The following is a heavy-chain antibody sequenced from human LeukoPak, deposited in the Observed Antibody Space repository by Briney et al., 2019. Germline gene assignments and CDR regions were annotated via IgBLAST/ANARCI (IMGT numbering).Heavy chain of an antibody. CDR1: GFTFSSYA. CDR3: AKDLGYCSSTSCYTIDP. D-gene: IGHD2-2*02. V-gene: IGHV3-23*01. Sequence: PGGSLRLSCAASGFTFSSYAMSWVRQAPGKGLEWVSAISGSGGSTYYADSVKGRFTISRDNPKNTLYLQVNSLRAEDTAVYYCAKDLGYCSSTSCYTIDPWGQGTLVTVSS. J-gene: IGHJ5*02. CDR2: ISGSGGST.